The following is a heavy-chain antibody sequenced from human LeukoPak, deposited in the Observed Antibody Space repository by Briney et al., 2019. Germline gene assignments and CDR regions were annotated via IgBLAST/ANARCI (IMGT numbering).Heavy chain of an antibody. CDR3: ARHRGGGGYHYMDV. Sequence: PSDTLSLTCTVSGGSLGRSNTYWGWIRQTPGKGLEWLGTILHSGYTYNNPSLKSRVTMSVDSSKNQFSLSLSSVTAADTAVYFCARHRGGGGYHYMDVWGKGTTFIVSS. CDR1: GGSLGRSNTY. CDR2: ILHSGYT. V-gene: IGHV4-39*01. J-gene: IGHJ6*03. D-gene: IGHD2-21*01.